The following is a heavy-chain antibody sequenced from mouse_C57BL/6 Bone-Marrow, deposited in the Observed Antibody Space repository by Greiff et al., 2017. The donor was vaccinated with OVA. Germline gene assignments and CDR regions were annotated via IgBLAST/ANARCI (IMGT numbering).Heavy chain of an antibody. J-gene: IGHJ2*01. CDR3: ARHEDGYYASYFDY. CDR2: IYPGDGDT. D-gene: IGHD2-3*01. V-gene: IGHV1-82*01. CDR1: GYAFSSSW. Sequence: VKLQESGPELVKPGASVKISCKASGYAFSSSWMNWVKQRPGKGLEWIGRIYPGDGDTNYNGKFKGKGTLTADKSSSTAYMQLSSLTSEDSAVYFCARHEDGYYASYFDYWGQGTTLTVSS.